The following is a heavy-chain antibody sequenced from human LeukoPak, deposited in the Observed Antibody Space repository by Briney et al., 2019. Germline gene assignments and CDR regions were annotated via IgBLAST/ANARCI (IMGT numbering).Heavy chain of an antibody. V-gene: IGHV3-33*01. CDR3: AREVAVGRRGRGY. D-gene: IGHD6-19*01. CDR1: GFTFSTYA. J-gene: IGHJ4*02. Sequence: SGGSLRLSCAASGFTFSTYAMHWVRQAPGKGLEWVAVIWYDGSNKYYADSVKGRFTISRDNSKNTLFLQMNSLRAEDTAVYYCAREVAVGRRGRGYWGQGTLVTVSS. CDR2: IWYDGSNK.